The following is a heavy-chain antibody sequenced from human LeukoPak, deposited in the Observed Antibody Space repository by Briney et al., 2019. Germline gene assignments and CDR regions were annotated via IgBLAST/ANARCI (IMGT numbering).Heavy chain of an antibody. CDR3: ARAGVLWFGESKFDY. J-gene: IGHJ4*02. V-gene: IGHV3-7*03. CDR2: IKQDGSEK. D-gene: IGHD3-10*01. CDR1: GSTSSSYW. Sequence: GGSLRLSCAASGSTSSSYWMSWVRQAPGKGLEWVANIKQDGSEKYYVDSVKGRFTISRDNAKNSLYLQMNSLRAEDTAVYYCARAGVLWFGESKFDYWGQGILVTVSS.